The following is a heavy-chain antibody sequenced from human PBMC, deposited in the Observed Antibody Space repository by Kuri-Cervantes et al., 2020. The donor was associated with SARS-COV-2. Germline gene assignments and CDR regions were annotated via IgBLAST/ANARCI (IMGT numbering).Heavy chain of an antibody. CDR3: TTGPSVAVRPDSYFYMDV. CDR2: SRSKAYGGTS. Sequence: GESLKISCTASGFTFGDYAMNWFRQTPGKGLEWVGFSRSKAYGGTSEYAASVKDRFTISRDDTGTIAYLQMNSLKTEDTVVYYCTTGPSVAVRPDSYFYMDVWGKGTTVTVSS. CDR1: GFTFGDYA. D-gene: IGHD3-10*01. V-gene: IGHV3-49*03. J-gene: IGHJ6*03.